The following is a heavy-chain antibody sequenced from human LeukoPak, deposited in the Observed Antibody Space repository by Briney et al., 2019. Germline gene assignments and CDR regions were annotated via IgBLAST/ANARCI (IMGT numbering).Heavy chain of an antibody. CDR2: IFYTGST. J-gene: IGHJ4*02. Sequence: SETLSLTCTVSGGSLSSYYWTWIRQPPGKGLEWIAYIFYTGSTNYNPSLKSRVTISVDTSKNQFSLKLSSVTAADTAVYCCARLRGNYFPDYWGQGTLVTVSS. D-gene: IGHD4-11*01. V-gene: IGHV4-59*01. CDR3: ARLRGNYFPDY. CDR1: GGSLSSYY.